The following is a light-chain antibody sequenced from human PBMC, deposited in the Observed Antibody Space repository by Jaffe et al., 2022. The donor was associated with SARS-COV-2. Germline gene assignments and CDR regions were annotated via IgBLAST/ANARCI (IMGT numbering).Light chain of an antibody. CDR3: MQHTHWPRT. CDR1: QSLVSSGGNTY. Sequence: DVVMTQSPLSLPVTLGQPASISCRSTQSLVSSGGNTYLNWFLQRPGQSPRRLIYQVSNRDSGVPDRFSGSGSGTDFTLKISSVEAEDVGVYFCMQHTHWPRTFGQGTKLEIK. CDR2: QVS. V-gene: IGKV2-30*01. J-gene: IGKJ2*01.